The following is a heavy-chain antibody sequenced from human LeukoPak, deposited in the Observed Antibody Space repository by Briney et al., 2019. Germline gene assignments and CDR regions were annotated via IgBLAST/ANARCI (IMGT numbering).Heavy chain of an antibody. D-gene: IGHD3-10*01. Sequence: ASVKVSCKASGYTFTSYYMHWVRQAPGQGLEWMGIINPSGGSTSYAQKFQGRVTMTRNTSISTAYMELSSLRSEDTAVYYCARGRIWFGEPGGHNWFDPWGQGTLVTVSS. V-gene: IGHV1-46*01. J-gene: IGHJ5*02. CDR1: GYTFTSYY. CDR3: ARGRIWFGEPGGHNWFDP. CDR2: INPSGGST.